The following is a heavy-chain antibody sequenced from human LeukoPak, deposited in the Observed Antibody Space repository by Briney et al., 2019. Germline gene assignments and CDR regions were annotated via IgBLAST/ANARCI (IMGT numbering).Heavy chain of an antibody. D-gene: IGHD5-18*01. CDR3: ARGLHGYTYGYVPWELYYYMDV. V-gene: IGHV4-61*09. CDR1: GGSINSGRYY. Sequence: SETLSLTCNVTGGSINSGRYYWSWIRQPAGRGLEWIGHISTSGRTSYSPSLKSRVTISVDTSKNQFSLKMSSVSAADTAVYYCARGLHGYTYGYVPWELYYYMDVWGKGTTVTISS. J-gene: IGHJ6*03. CDR2: ISTSGRT.